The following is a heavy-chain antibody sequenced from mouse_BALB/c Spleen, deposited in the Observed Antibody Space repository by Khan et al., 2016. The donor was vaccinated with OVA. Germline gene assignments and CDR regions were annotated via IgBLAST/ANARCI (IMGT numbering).Heavy chain of an antibody. CDR3: GRGASYWYFDV. Sequence: QIQLVQSGPELKKPGETVKISCKATGYTFTNYGMNWVKQAPGKGLKWMGWINTYTGEPTYTDDFKGRFAFSLETSARTAYLQINNLKNEDMAYYCCGRGASYWYFDVWGAGTTVTVSS. V-gene: IGHV9-1*02. J-gene: IGHJ1*01. CDR1: GYTFTNYG. CDR2: INTYTGEP.